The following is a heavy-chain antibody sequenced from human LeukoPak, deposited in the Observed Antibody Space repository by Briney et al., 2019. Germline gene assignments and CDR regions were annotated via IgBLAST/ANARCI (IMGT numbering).Heavy chain of an antibody. D-gene: IGHD4-17*01. J-gene: IGHJ6*02. CDR3: ASTTVTTSEYGMDI. V-gene: IGHV3-7*03. Sequence: GGSLRLSCAASGFTFSSYWMNWVRQAPRKGLEWVANIKQDGSEKYYVDSVKGRFTISRDNSKNTLYLQMNSLRAEDTAVYYCASTTVTTSEYGMDIWGQGTTVTVSS. CDR2: IKQDGSEK. CDR1: GFTFSSYW.